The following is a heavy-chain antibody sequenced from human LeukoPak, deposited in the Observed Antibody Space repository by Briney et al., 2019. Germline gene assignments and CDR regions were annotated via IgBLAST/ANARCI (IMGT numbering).Heavy chain of an antibody. J-gene: IGHJ4*02. CDR1: GFTFSSYS. V-gene: IGHV3-21*01. Sequence: PGGSLRLSCAASGFTFSSYSMNWVRQAPGKGLEWVSSISSSSSYIYYADSVKGRFTISRDNAKNSLYLQMNSLRAEDTAVYYCARVSGSYGDSAYWGQGTLVTVSS. CDR3: ARVSGSYGDSAY. D-gene: IGHD1-26*01. CDR2: ISSSSSYI.